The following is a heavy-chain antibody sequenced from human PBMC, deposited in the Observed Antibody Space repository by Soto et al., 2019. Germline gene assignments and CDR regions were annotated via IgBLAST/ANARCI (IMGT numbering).Heavy chain of an antibody. D-gene: IGHD2-2*01. CDR1: GASFTSYY. CDR3: AREDFGSCSSTTCLKWFDP. V-gene: IGHV4-59*01. CDR2: IYHSGSP. J-gene: IGHJ5*02. Sequence: QVLLQESGPGLVKPSETLSLTCSVSGASFTSYYWSWIRQPPGKGLEWIGYIYHSGSPSYNPSLKGRVTISVDTSKNQLSLRLVSVTAADTALYFCAREDFGSCSSTTCLKWFDPWSQGTLVTVSS.